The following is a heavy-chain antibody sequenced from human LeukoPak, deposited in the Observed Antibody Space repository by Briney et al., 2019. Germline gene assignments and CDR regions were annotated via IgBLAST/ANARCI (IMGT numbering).Heavy chain of an antibody. CDR2: GSESGGT. Sequence: SETLSLTCAVYGGSLNGHYWSWIRQPPGKGLEWIGEGSESGGTKFNPSLKSQVTISADTSKNQFSLKVKSVTAADTAVYYCAKNGQSGFSFDPWGQGTLVTVSS. J-gene: IGHJ5*02. CDR3: AKNGQSGFSFDP. D-gene: IGHD3-3*01. V-gene: IGHV4-34*01. CDR1: GGSLNGHY.